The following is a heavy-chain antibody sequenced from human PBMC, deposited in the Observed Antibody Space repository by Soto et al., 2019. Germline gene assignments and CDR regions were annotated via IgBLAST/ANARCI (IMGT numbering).Heavy chain of an antibody. Sequence: LSLPCSVSGYSVSSSDYYWAWIRQPPGKGLEWIGSMLYSGLTYYNPSLKSRVTLSVDTSKNQLSVRLNSVTASDTAVYYCAPLSVSLSGPYGSHVWGQGTTVTVSS. CDR3: APLSVSLSGPYGSHV. J-gene: IGHJ6*02. V-gene: IGHV4-39*01. CDR2: MLYSGLT. CDR1: GYSVSSSDYY. D-gene: IGHD6-19*01.